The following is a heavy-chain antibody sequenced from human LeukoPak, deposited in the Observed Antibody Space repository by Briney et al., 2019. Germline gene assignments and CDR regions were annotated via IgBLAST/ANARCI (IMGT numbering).Heavy chain of an antibody. CDR2: ISSSSNYI. V-gene: IGHV3-21*01. CDR3: ARDRYYDSSGYTGEGYFDY. CDR1: GFTFSSFG. J-gene: IGHJ4*02. D-gene: IGHD3-22*01. Sequence: GGSLRLSCATSGFTFSSFGMNWVRQAPGKGLEWVSSISSSSNYIYYADSVKGRFTISRDNAKNSLYLQMNSLRAEDTAVYYCARDRYYDSSGYTGEGYFDYWGQGTLVTVSS.